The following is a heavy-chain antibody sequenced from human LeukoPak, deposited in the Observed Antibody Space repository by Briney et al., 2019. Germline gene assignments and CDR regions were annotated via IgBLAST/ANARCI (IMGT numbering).Heavy chain of an antibody. D-gene: IGHD5-18*01. V-gene: IGHV4-39*07. Sequence: SETLSLTCTVSGGSISSSSYYWGWIRQPPGKGLEWIGSIYYSGSTYYNPSLKSRVTISVDTSKNQFSLKLSSVTAADTAVYCCAAPGVDTAMGSSSVVDLYFDYWGQGTLVTVSS. CDR3: AAPGVDTAMGSSSVVDLYFDY. CDR2: IYYSGST. J-gene: IGHJ4*02. CDR1: GGSISSSSYY.